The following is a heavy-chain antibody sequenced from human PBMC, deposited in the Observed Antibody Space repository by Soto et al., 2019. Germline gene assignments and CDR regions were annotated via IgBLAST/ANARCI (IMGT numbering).Heavy chain of an antibody. CDR1: GGSFSGYY. Sequence: QVQLQQWGAGLLKPSETLSLTCAVYGGSFSGYYWSWIRQPPGKGLEWIGEINHSGSTIYNPSLESRVNISVDTSKNQFSLKLSSVTAADTAVYYCARVQWFGMDGRYWGQGTLVTVSS. J-gene: IGHJ4*02. V-gene: IGHV4-34*02. CDR2: INHSGST. D-gene: IGHD3-10*01. CDR3: ARVQWFGMDGRY.